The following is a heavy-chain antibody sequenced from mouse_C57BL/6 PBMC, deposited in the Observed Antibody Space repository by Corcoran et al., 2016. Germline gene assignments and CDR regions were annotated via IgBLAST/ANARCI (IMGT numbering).Heavy chain of an antibody. D-gene: IGHD4-1*01. J-gene: IGHJ3*01. V-gene: IGHV3-6*01. CDR1: GYSITSGYY. CDR3: ARESNWDRFAY. CDR2: ISYDGSS. Sequence: DVQLQESGPGLVKPSQSLSLTCSVTGYSITSGYYWNWIRQFPGNKLEWMGYISYDGSSNYNPSLKNRISITRDTSKNQFFLKLNSVTTVDTATYYCARESNWDRFAYWGQGTLVTVSA.